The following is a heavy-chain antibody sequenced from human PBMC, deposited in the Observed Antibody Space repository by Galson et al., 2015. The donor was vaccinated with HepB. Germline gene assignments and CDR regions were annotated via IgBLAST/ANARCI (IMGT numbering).Heavy chain of an antibody. D-gene: IGHD3-10*01. J-gene: IGHJ3*02. CDR1: GYSFTSYW. CDR3: ARAILLSGSYVGAAFDI. V-gene: IGHV5-51*01. CDR2: IYPGDSHT. Sequence: QSGAEVKKPGESLKISCKGSGYSFTSYWIVCVRQMSGKGLEWMGIIYPGDSHTRYSPSFQGQVTISADKSISTAYLQWSSLKASDTAMYYCARAILLSGSYVGAAFDIWGQGTMVTVSS.